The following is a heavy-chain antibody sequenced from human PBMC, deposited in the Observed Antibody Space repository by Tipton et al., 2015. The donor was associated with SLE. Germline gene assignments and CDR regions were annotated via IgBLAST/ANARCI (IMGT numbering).Heavy chain of an antibody. J-gene: IGHJ4*02. D-gene: IGHD3-10*01. CDR3: ASFGVGSGL. Sequence: LRLSCTVSGGSISSYYWSWIRQPPGKGLEWIGYIYYSGSTNYNPSLKSRVTISVDTSKNQFSLKLSSVTAADTAVYYCASFGVGSGLWGQGTLVTVSS. CDR1: GGSISSYY. V-gene: IGHV4-59*08. CDR2: IYYSGST.